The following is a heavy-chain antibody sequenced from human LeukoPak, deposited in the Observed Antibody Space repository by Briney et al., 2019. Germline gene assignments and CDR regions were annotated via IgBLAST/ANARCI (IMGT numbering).Heavy chain of an antibody. CDR2: INHSGST. Sequence: SETLSLTCTVSGGSISSSSYYWGWIRQPPGKGLEWIGEINHSGSTNYNPSLKSRVTISVDTSKNQFSLKLSSVTAADTAVYYCARLRYYYGSGSYYRTNGVDYWGQGTLVTVSS. CDR1: GGSISSSSYY. CDR3: ARLRYYYGSGSYYRTNGVDY. J-gene: IGHJ4*02. D-gene: IGHD3-10*01. V-gene: IGHV4-39*07.